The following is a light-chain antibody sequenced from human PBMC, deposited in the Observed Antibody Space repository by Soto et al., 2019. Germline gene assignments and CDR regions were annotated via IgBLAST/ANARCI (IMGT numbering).Light chain of an antibody. Sequence: QSALTQPASVSGSPGQSITISCTGTSSDIGTYNLVSWYQHYPGKAPKLMIYEGIKRPSGVSNRFSGSKSGNTAFLTISGLQAEDEADSYCCSYAGSGTDTYVFGSGTKLTVL. CDR1: SSDIGTYNL. CDR3: CSYAGSGTDTYV. V-gene: IGLV2-23*01. CDR2: EGI. J-gene: IGLJ1*01.